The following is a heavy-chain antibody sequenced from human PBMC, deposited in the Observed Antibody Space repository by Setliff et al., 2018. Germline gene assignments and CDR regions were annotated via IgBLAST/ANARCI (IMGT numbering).Heavy chain of an antibody. CDR2: IVVGSGNT. V-gene: IGHV1-58*01. CDR1: GFTFTSSA. J-gene: IGHJ4*02. CDR3: AADASDYYDSSGYYYDY. D-gene: IGHD3-22*01. Sequence: SVKVSCKASGFTFTSSAVQWVRQARGQRLEWIGWIVVGSGNTNYAQKFQERVNITRDMSTSTAYMELSSLRFEDTDVYYCAADASDYYDSSGYYYDYWGQGTLVTVSS.